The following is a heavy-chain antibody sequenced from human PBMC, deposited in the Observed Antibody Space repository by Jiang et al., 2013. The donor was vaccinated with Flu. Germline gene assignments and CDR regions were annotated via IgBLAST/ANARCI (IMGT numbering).Heavy chain of an antibody. CDR1: GGTFSSYA. CDR2: IIPILGIA. D-gene: IGHD3-22*01. J-gene: IGHJ4*02. Sequence: GAEVKKPGSSVKVSCKASGGTFSSYATSWVRQAPGQGLEWMGRIIPILGIANYAQKFQGRVTITADKSTSTAYMELSSLRSEDTAVYYCARDLYPRPYDSSGKGLDYWGQGTLVTVSS. V-gene: IGHV1-69*04. CDR3: ARDLYPRPYDSSGKGLDY.